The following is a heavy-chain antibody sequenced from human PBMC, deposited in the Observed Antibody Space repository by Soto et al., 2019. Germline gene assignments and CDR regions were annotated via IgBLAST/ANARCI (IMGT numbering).Heavy chain of an antibody. J-gene: IGHJ5*02. CDR2: INAANGDT. V-gene: IGHV1-3*01. D-gene: IGHD1-1*01. CDR3: VRRHVSETGIDWFDH. Sequence: SVKVSCKASGYTFTSYGIHWVRQAPGQRLEWMGWINAANGDTKYSPKFQGRVTITRDTSASTAYMELSSLRSEDTAVYYCVRRHVSETGIDWFDHWCQGTRVT. CDR1: GYTFTSYG.